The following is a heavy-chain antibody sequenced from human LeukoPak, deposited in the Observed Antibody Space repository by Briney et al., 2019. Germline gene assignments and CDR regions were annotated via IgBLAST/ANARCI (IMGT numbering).Heavy chain of an antibody. V-gene: IGHV3-21*01. CDR2: ISSSSSYI. CDR3: AREPYSSSWREQTDYYFDY. D-gene: IGHD6-13*01. Sequence: GGSLRLSCAASGFTFSSYSMNWVRQAPGKGLEWVSSISSSSSYIYYADSVKGRFTISRDNAKNSLYLQMNSLRAEDTAVYYCAREPYSSSWREQTDYYFDYWGQGTLVTVSS. CDR1: GFTFSSYS. J-gene: IGHJ4*02.